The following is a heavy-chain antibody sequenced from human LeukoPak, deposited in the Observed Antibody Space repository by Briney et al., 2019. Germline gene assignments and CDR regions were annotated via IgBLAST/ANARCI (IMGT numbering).Heavy chain of an antibody. CDR3: AGDRGRFDYYGMDV. J-gene: IGHJ6*02. CDR2: IYSGGST. D-gene: IGHD2-15*01. Sequence: GGSLRLSCAASGFTVSSNYMSWVRQAPGKGLEWVSVIYSGGSTYYADSVKGRFTISRDNSKNTLYLQMNSLRAEDTAVYYCAGDRGRFDYYGMDVWGQGTTVTVSS. V-gene: IGHV3-66*01. CDR1: GFTVSSNY.